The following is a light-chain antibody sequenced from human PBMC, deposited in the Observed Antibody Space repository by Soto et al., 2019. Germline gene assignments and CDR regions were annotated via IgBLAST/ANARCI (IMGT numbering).Light chain of an antibody. CDR2: DAS. CDR3: QQSENLPLT. J-gene: IGKJ4*01. CDR1: QGISNY. V-gene: IGKV1-33*01. Sequence: DIQMTQSPSSLSASVGDRVTITCQASQGISNYLNWYQQKPGRAPKLLIYDASNLETGVPSRFSGGGSGTDFTLTTSSMQPEDIATYYCQQSENLPLTFGGGTKVEIK.